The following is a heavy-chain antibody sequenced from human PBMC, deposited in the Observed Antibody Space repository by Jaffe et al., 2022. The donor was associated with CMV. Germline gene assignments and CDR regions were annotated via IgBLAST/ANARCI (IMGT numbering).Heavy chain of an antibody. CDR2: MNPNSGNT. V-gene: IGHV1-8*01. D-gene: IGHD2-21*01. CDR3: ARGRGILWWFNPGTHFDI. J-gene: IGHJ3*02. CDR1: GYTFTSYD. Sequence: QVQLVQSGAEVKKPGASVKVSCKASGYTFTSYDINWVRQATGQGLEWMGWMNPNSGNTGYAQKFQGRVTMTRNTSISTAYMELSSLRSEDTAVYYCARGRGILWWFNPGTHFDIWGQGTMVTVSS.